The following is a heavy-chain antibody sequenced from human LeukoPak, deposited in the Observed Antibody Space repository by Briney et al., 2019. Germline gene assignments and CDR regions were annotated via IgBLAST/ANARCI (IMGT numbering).Heavy chain of an antibody. J-gene: IGHJ2*01. V-gene: IGHV4-38-2*02. D-gene: IGHD6-13*01. Sequence: PAETLSLTCTVSDNSISSGYYWGWIRQPPGKGLEWIGNIYHTGSTYSNPSLKSRVTVSVDTSKNRFSLKMRSVTAADTAVYYCARDPGRIAPDWYFDLWGRSTLVTVSS. CDR2: IYHTGST. CDR1: DNSISSGYY. CDR3: ARDPGRIAPDWYFDL.